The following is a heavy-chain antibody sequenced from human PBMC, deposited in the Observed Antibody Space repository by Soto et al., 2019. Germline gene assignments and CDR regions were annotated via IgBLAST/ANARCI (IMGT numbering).Heavy chain of an antibody. Sequence: PGGSLRLSCAASGFTFSSYGMHWVRQAPGKGLEWVAVISYDGSNKYYADSVKGRFTISRDNSKNTLYLQMNSLRAEDTAVYYCAKSCYAYYYYYGMDVWGQGTTVTVSS. D-gene: IGHD2-2*01. J-gene: IGHJ6*02. CDR2: ISYDGSNK. V-gene: IGHV3-30*18. CDR3: AKSCYAYYYYYGMDV. CDR1: GFTFSSYG.